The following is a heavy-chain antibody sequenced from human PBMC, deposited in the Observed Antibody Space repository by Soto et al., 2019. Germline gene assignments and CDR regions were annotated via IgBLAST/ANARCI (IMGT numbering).Heavy chain of an antibody. CDR2: INHSGST. CDR1: GGSFSGYY. CDR3: ARGGLGRGYRYGRTGYFFAY. Sequence: SETLSLTCAVYGGSFSGYYWSWIRQPPGKGLEWIGEINHSGSTNYNPSLKSRVTISVDTSKNQFSLKLSSVTAADTAVYYCARGGLGRGYRYGRTGYFFAYWGQGTLVTVYS. V-gene: IGHV4-34*01. J-gene: IGHJ4*02. D-gene: IGHD5-18*01.